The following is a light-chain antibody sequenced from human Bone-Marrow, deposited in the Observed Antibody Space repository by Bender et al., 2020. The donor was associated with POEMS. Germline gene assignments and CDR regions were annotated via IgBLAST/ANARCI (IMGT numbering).Light chain of an antibody. CDR1: SSDVGGYNY. CDR3: CAFTTSATWV. CDR2: EVY. V-gene: IGLV2-11*01. Sequence: QSALTQPRSVSGSPGQSVTISCTGSSSDVGGYNYVSWYQQHPGKVPKLITYEVYYRPSGVSNRFSGSKSGSTASLTISGLQTEDEADYYCCAFTTSATWVFGGGTKLTVL. J-gene: IGLJ3*02.